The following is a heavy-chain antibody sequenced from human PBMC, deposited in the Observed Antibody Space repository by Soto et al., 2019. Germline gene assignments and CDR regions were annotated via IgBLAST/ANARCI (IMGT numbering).Heavy chain of an antibody. CDR2: IFYTGST. CDR3: ARVKATLYRHFYFDY. J-gene: IGHJ4*02. Sequence: PPGKGLEWIGSIFYTGSTYYSPPLKSRASMSMDTSKNLSSLRLRSLTAADTAVYFCARVKATLYRHFYFDYWGQGTPVPGSS. D-gene: IGHD5-12*01. V-gene: IGHV4-30-4*01.